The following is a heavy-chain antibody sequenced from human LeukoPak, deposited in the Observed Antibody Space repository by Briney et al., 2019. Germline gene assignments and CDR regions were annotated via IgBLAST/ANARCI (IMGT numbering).Heavy chain of an antibody. D-gene: IGHD2-2*02. CDR1: GGSISSYY. CDR3: ARYRYCSSTSCYTGGYFDY. CDR2: IYCSGST. Sequence: SETLSLTCTVSGGSISSYYWSWIRQPPGKGLEWIGYIYCSGSTNYNPSLKSRVTISVDRSKNQFSLKLSSVTAADTAVYYCARYRYCSSTSCYTGGYFDYWGQGTLVTVSS. V-gene: IGHV4-59*12. J-gene: IGHJ4*02.